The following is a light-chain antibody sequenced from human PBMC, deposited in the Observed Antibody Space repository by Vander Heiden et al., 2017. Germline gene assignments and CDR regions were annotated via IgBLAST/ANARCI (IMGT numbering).Light chain of an antibody. CDR2: GNS. J-gene: IGLJ3*02. Sequence: QSVLTQPPSAPGTPGQRVTISCSGSSSNIGSNTVNWYQQLPGTPPKLLIYGNSQRPSGVPDRFSGSKSGTSASLAISGLQSEDEADYYCAAWDDTLKGVFGGGTKLTVL. V-gene: IGLV1-44*01. CDR3: AAWDDTLKGV. CDR1: SSNIGSNT.